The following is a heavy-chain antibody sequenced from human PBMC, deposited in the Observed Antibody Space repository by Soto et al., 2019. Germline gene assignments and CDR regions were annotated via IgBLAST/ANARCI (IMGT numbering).Heavy chain of an antibody. CDR3: AGDIGVDYVN. CDR1: GFNVMSYS. Sequence: GPLWLTGAVAGFNVMSYSMSWVRQAPGKGLEWVASIKEDGSEIYYLHSVRGRFSISRDSAGNALHLTMNYLSAEDTGVYFCAGDIGVDYVNWGQGTLVTVSS. CDR2: IKEDGSEI. J-gene: IGHJ4*02. D-gene: IGHD2-8*01. V-gene: IGHV3-7*01.